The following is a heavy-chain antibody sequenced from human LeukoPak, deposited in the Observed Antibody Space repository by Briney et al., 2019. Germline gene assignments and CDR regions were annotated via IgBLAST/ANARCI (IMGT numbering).Heavy chain of an antibody. D-gene: IGHD3-10*01. Sequence: ETLSLTCTVSGGSISSYYWSWIRQPPGKGLEWVANIKQDGSEKYYVDSVKGRFTISRDNAKNSLYLQMNSLRAEDTAVYYCARDYYYGSGSFPLYWGQGTLVTVSS. CDR3: ARDYYYGSGSFPLY. CDR1: GGSISSYY. CDR2: IKQDGSEK. V-gene: IGHV3-7*01. J-gene: IGHJ4*02.